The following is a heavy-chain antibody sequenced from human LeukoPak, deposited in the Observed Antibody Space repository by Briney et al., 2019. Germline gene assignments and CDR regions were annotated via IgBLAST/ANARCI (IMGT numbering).Heavy chain of an antibody. D-gene: IGHD6-6*01. J-gene: IGHJ4*02. CDR1: GYTFTRYD. CDR2: MNPNSGNT. Sequence: GASVKVSCKASGYTFTRYDINWVRQATGQGLEWMGWMNPNSGNTGYAQKFQGRVTITRNTSISTAYMELSSLRSEDTAVYYCARGLGSSSPEDYWGQGTLVTVSS. CDR3: ARGLGSSSPEDY. V-gene: IGHV1-8*03.